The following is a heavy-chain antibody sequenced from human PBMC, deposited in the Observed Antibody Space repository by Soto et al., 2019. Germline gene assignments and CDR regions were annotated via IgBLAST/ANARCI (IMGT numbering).Heavy chain of an antibody. D-gene: IGHD2-2*03. CDR2: MNPNSGNT. V-gene: IGHV1-8*01. J-gene: IGHJ4*02. CDR3: ARGGGLQWNLDIDY. Sequence: ASVKVSCKTSGYTFTIYGISWVRQATGQGLEWMGWMNPNSGNTGYAQKFQGRVTMTRNTSISTAYMELSSLRSEDTAVYYCARGGGLQWNLDIDYWGQGTLVTVSS. CDR1: GYTFTIYG.